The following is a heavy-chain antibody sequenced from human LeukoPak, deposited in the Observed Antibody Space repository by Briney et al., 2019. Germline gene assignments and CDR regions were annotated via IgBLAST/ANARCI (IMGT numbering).Heavy chain of an antibody. J-gene: IGHJ3*02. CDR2: ISYDGSNK. CDR1: GFTFCSYA. V-gene: IGHV3-30-3*01. CDR3: ARGGLGAFDI. Sequence: GGSLRLSCAASGFTFCSYAMHWVRQAPGKGLEWVAVISYDGSNKYYADSVKGRFTISRDNSKNTLYLQMNSLRVEDTAVYYCARGGLGAFDIWGQGTMVTVSS.